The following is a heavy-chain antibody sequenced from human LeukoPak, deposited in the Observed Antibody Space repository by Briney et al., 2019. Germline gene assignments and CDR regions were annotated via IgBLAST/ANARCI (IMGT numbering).Heavy chain of an antibody. CDR3: ARHKDYYYSYMDV. CDR1: GDSISTSSYY. CDR2: IYYSGST. V-gene: IGHV4-39*01. Sequence: SESLSLTCSVSGDSISTSSYYWSWIRQPPGKGLEWIGTIYYSGSTYYNPSLPGPVTISVDTSKNQFSLKLSSVTAADTAVYYCARHKDYYYSYMDVWGKGTTVTISS. J-gene: IGHJ6*03.